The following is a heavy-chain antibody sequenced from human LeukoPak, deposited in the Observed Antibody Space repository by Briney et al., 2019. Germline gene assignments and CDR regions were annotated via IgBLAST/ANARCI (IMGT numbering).Heavy chain of an antibody. CDR3: ALPLRDGDFYFDY. V-gene: IGHV3-74*01. D-gene: IGHD4-17*01. CDR1: GFTFSNYW. J-gene: IGHJ4*02. Sequence: PGGSLTLSCAASGFTFSNYWMQWVRQAPGKGRVWVSRLNRGGRSTKYADSVKGRFTISRDNAKNTVVLQMNSLRAEDTAVYYCALPLRDGDFYFDYWGQGALVTVSS. CDR2: LNRGGRST.